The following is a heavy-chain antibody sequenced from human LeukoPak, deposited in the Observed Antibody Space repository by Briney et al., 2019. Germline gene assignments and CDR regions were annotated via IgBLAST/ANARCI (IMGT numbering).Heavy chain of an antibody. Sequence: ASVKVSCKASGYTFAAYFIHWVRQAPGQGLEWMGRINPNGGDTNYAQKLQGRVTMTGATSISTAYMELSSLGSDDTAMYYCARDVVDIVVVPAAMRGTYYYYGMDVWGQGTTVTVSS. J-gene: IGHJ6*02. CDR3: ARDVVDIVVVPAAMRGTYYYYGMDV. V-gene: IGHV1-2*06. CDR1: GYTFAAYF. CDR2: INPNGGDT. D-gene: IGHD2-2*01.